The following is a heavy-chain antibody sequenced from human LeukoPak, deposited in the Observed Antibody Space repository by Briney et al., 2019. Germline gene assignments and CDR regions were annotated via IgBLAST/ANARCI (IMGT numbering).Heavy chain of an antibody. CDR2: IYHSGST. Sequence: SETLSLTCAVSGYSITSDYYWGWVRQPPGEGLEWIGTIYHSGSTYYNPSLKSRVTISVDTSKNHVSLKLRSVTAADTAVYYCARQNLVPSAYIDYWGQGILVTVSS. CDR3: ARQNLVPSAYIDY. V-gene: IGHV4-38-2*01. CDR1: GYSITSDYY. J-gene: IGHJ4*02. D-gene: IGHD2-2*01.